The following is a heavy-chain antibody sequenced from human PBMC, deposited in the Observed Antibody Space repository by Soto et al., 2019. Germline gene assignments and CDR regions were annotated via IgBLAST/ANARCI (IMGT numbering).Heavy chain of an antibody. CDR1: GFTFSSYE. Sequence: EVQLVESGGGLVQPGGSLRLSCAASGFTFSSYEMNWVRQAPGKGLEWVSYISSSGSTIYYADSVKGRFTISRDNARNSLYRKKNRQRAEDRAVYDCARGEYSGGGGYFDYWGQETLVTVSS. CDR2: ISSSGSTI. V-gene: IGHV3-48*03. CDR3: ARGEYSGGGGYFDY. D-gene: IGHD6-19*01. J-gene: IGHJ4*02.